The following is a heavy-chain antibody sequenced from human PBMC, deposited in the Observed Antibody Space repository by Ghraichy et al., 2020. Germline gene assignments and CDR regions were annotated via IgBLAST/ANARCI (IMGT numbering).Heavy chain of an antibody. D-gene: IGHD5-18*01. CDR3: ARGWIQLWDHFDY. Sequence: LSLTCAASGFTFSSYWMHWVRQAPGKGLVWVSRINSDGSSTSYADSVKGRFTISRDNAKNTLYLQMNSLRAEDTAVYYWARGWIQLWDHFDYWGQGTLVTVSS. V-gene: IGHV3-74*01. J-gene: IGHJ4*02. CDR1: GFTFSSYW. CDR2: INSDGSST.